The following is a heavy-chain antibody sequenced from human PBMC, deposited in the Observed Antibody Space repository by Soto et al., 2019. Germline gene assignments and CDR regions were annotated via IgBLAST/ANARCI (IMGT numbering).Heavy chain of an antibody. Sequence: SETLSLTCTVSGGSISSGDYFWSWIRQPPGKGLEWIGYIYYSGITDFNPSLRSRVTLAGDTSKNQFSLTLSSVTAADTAVYFCARLRINGGHDYSFDYWGQGTLVTVSS. CDR3: ARLRINGGHDYSFDY. D-gene: IGHD5-12*01. CDR1: GGSISSGDYF. CDR2: IYYSGIT. J-gene: IGHJ4*02. V-gene: IGHV4-30-4*01.